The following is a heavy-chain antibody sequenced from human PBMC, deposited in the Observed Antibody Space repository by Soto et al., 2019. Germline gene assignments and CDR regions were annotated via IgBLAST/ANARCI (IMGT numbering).Heavy chain of an antibody. CDR2: SFPLTDTP. J-gene: IGHJ4*02. CDR3: ARGPLVVFNYFES. CDR1: GGTFRNYP. V-gene: IGHV1-69*08. Sequence: QVQLVQSGAEVKKPGSSVKVSCKASGGTFRNYPINWGRQAPGQGLEWMVSSFPLTDTPGYAQNFQARLTINADKATSTAYMELSSLTSDDTAMYFCARGPLVVFNYFESWGQGTLVTVSS.